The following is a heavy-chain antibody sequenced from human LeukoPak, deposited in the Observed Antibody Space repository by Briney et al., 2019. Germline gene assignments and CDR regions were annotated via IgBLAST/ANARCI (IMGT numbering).Heavy chain of an antibody. CDR1: GGTFSSYA. CDR2: IIPIFGTA. J-gene: IGHJ4*02. V-gene: IGHV1-69*06. CDR3: ATSVEYCSGGSCLGY. Sequence: SMKVSCKASGGTFSSYAISWVRQAPGQGLEWMGGIIPIFGTANYAQKFQGRVTMTEDTSTDTAYMELSSLRSEDTAVYYCATSVEYCSGGSCLGYWGQGTLVTVSS. D-gene: IGHD2-15*01.